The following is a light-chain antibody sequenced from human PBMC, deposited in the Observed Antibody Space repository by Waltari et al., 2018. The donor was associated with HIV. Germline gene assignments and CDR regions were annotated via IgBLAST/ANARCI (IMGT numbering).Light chain of an antibody. CDR2: SNN. J-gene: IGLJ2*01. Sequence: QSVLTQPPSASGTPGQRVTISCSGSSSHIGSNTVNWYQQLPGTAPKRLIYSNNQRPSGVPDRFSGSKSGTSASLAISGLQSEDEADYYCAAWDDRLNGVVFGGGTKLTVL. CDR3: AAWDDRLNGVV. V-gene: IGLV1-44*01. CDR1: SSHIGSNT.